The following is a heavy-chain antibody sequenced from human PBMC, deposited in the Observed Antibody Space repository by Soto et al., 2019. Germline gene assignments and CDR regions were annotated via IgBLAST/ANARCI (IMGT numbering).Heavy chain of an antibody. CDR1: GFSFSTSE. V-gene: IGHV3-48*03. CDR3: AKGSVQWCSPSGPCYPLDL. J-gene: IGHJ5*02. CDR2: ISSIGSTI. D-gene: IGHD2-15*01. Sequence: GGSLRLSCSASGFSFSTSEMNWVRQAPGKGLEWISYISSIGSTIYYADSVKGRFTISRDNAKNSLYLQMSSLRAEDTAVYYCAKGSVQWCSPSGPCYPLDLWGQGVPVTVSS.